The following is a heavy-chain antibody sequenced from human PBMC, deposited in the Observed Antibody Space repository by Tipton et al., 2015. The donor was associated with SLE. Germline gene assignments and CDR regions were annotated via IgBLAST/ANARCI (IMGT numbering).Heavy chain of an antibody. J-gene: IGHJ4*02. V-gene: IGHV4-61*08. CDR3: ARVGVVVASYFDY. D-gene: IGHD2-15*01. CDR1: GGSISSGGYS. CDR2: IYYSGST. Sequence: TLSLTCAVSGGSISSGGYSWSWIRQPPGKGLEWIGYIYYSGSTNYNPSLKSRVTISVDTSKNQFSLKLSSVTAADTAVYYCARVGVVVASYFDYWGQGTLVTVSS.